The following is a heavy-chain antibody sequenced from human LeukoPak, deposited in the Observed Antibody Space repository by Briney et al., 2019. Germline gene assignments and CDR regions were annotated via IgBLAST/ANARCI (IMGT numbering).Heavy chain of an antibody. J-gene: IGHJ4*02. CDR1: GFTFSSYA. D-gene: IGHD3-3*01. Sequence: PGGSLRLSCAASGFTFSSYAMSWVRQAPGKGLEWVAVISYDGTTKHYADSVRGRLTLSRDSSKNTVFLQMNSLRLEDTAVYYCARERAYFDFWSGPAYWGQGTLDTVSS. CDR3: ARERAYFDFWSGPAY. V-gene: IGHV3-30*03. CDR2: ISYDGTTK.